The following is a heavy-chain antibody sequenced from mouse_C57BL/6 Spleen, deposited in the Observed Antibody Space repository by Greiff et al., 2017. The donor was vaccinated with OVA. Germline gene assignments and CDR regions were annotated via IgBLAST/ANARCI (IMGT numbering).Heavy chain of an antibody. D-gene: IGHD2-4*01. Sequence: QVQLKESGAELVKPGASVKLSCKASGYTFTSYWMQWVKQRPGQGLEWIGEIDPSDSYTNYNQKFKGKATLTVDTSSSTAYMQLSSLTSEDSAVYYCASLYDYDGAWFAYWGQGTLVTVSA. V-gene: IGHV1-50*01. CDR2: IDPSDSYT. CDR3: ASLYDYDGAWFAY. J-gene: IGHJ3*01. CDR1: GYTFTSYW.